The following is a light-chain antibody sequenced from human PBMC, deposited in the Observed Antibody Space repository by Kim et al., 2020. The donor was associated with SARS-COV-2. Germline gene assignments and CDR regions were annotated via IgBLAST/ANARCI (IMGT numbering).Light chain of an antibody. CDR1: QGISGY. CDR2: AAS. Sequence: SASVGDRFTITCRTSQGISGYLAWFQQQPGKAPKLLIYAASTLQGGVPSRFSGSGSGTEFTLTIGSLQPEDFATYYCQQLNSYPPTFGQGTTLEI. J-gene: IGKJ2*01. CDR3: QQLNSYPPT. V-gene: IGKV1-9*01.